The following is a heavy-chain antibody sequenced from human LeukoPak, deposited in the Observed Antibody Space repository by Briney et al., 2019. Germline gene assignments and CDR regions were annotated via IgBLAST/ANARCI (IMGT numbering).Heavy chain of an antibody. CDR3: ARRGYYDSDGLDY. CDR1: GFTVSSNY. V-gene: IGHV3-66*01. D-gene: IGHD3-22*01. Sequence: GGSLRLSCAASGFTVSSNYMSWVRQAPGKGLEWVSVIYSGGYTFYADSVKGRFTISRDNSKNTLFLQMNSLRAEDTALYYCARRGYYDSDGLDYWGQGTLVTVSS. CDR2: IYSGGYT. J-gene: IGHJ4*02.